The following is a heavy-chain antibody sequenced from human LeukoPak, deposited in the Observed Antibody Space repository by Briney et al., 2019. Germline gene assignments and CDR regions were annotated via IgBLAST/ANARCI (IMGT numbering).Heavy chain of an antibody. CDR1: GYTFTGYY. V-gene: IGHV1-2*02. CDR2: INPNSGGT. CDR3: ARDSSGWPHY. J-gene: IGHJ4*02. D-gene: IGHD6-19*01. Sequence: ASVKVSCKASGYTFTGYYMHWVRQAPGQGLEWMEWINPNSGGTNYAQKFQGRVTMTRDTSISTAYMELSRLRSDDTAVYYCARDSSGWPHYWGQGTLVTVSS.